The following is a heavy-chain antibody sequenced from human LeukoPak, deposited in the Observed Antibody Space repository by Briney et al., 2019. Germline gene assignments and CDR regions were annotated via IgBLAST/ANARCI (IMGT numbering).Heavy chain of an antibody. CDR2: IYSGGST. V-gene: IGHV3-53*01. Sequence: GGSLRLSCAASGFTVSSNYMSWVRQAPGKGLEWVSVIYSGGSTYYADSVKGRFTISRDNSKNTLYLQMNSLRAEDTAVYYCAREGYYDSSGYRLRQFDPWGQGTLVTVSS. CDR3: AREGYYDSSGYRLRQFDP. CDR1: GFTVSSNY. J-gene: IGHJ5*02. D-gene: IGHD3-22*01.